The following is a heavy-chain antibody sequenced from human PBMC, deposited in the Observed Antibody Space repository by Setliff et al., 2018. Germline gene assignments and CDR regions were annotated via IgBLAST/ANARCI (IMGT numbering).Heavy chain of an antibody. D-gene: IGHD1-26*01. V-gene: IGHV1-2*02. CDR2: INPNSGGT. J-gene: IGHJ3*02. CDR3: ARDHGSIVGARHGPHDAFDI. Sequence: ASVKVSCKASGYTFTGYYMHWVRQAPGQGLEWMGWINPNSGGTNYAQKFQGRVTMTRDTSVSTAYMELSRLRSDDTAVYYCARDHGSIVGARHGPHDAFDIWGQGTMVTVSS. CDR1: GYTFTGYY.